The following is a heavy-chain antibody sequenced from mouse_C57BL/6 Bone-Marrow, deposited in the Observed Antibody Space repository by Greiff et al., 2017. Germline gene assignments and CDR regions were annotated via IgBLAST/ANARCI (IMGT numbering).Heavy chain of an antibody. V-gene: IGHV1-26*01. Sequence: EVQLQQSGPELVKPGASVKISCKASGYTFTDYYMNWVKQSHGKSLEWIGDINPNNGGTSYNQKFKGKATLTVDKSSSTAYMELRSLTSEDSAVYYCARGPLLRPFADWGQGTLVTVSA. D-gene: IGHD1-1*01. CDR3: ARGPLLRPFAD. CDR2: INPNNGGT. J-gene: IGHJ3*01. CDR1: GYTFTDYY.